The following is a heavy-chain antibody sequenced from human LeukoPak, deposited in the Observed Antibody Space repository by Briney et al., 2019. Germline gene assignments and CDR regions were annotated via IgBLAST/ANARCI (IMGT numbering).Heavy chain of an antibody. Sequence: ASVKVSCKASGGTFSSYAISWVRQAPGQGLEWMGWINPNSGGTNYAQKFQGRVTMTRDTSISTAYMELSRLRSDDTAVYYCARDLGQLGVERYFDYWGQGTLVTVSS. D-gene: IGHD6-6*01. CDR3: ARDLGQLGVERYFDY. CDR2: INPNSGGT. V-gene: IGHV1-2*02. J-gene: IGHJ4*02. CDR1: GGTFSSYA.